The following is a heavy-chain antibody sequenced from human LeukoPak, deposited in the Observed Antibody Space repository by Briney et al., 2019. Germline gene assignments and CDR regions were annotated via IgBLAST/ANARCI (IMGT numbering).Heavy chain of an antibody. J-gene: IGHJ6*03. CDR1: GFTFSSYA. V-gene: IGHV3-23*01. CDR3: AKHEGPPYYYKYMDV. CDR2: ISGSGGST. Sequence: GGSLRLSCAASGFTFSSYAMSWVRQAPGKGLEWVSAISGSGGSTYYADSVKGRFTISRDNSKNTLYLQMNSLRAEDTAVYYCAKHEGPPYYYKYMDVWGKGTTVTVSS.